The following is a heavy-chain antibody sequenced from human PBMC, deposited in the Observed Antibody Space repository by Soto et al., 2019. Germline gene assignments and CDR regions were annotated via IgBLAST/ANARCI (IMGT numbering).Heavy chain of an antibody. V-gene: IGHV3-21*01. Sequence: EVQLVESGGGLVKPGGSLRLSCAASGFTFGSYSMNWVRQAPGKGLEWVSSISSSSSYIYYADSVKGRFTISRDNAKNSLYLQMNSLRAEDTAVYYCARDDGSGSYYYYFDYWGQGTLVTVSS. CDR2: ISSSSSYI. CDR3: ARDDGSGSYYYYFDY. D-gene: IGHD3-10*01. J-gene: IGHJ4*02. CDR1: GFTFGSYS.